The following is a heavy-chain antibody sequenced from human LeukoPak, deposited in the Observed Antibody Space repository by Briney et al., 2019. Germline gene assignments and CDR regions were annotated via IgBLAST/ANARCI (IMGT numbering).Heavy chain of an antibody. D-gene: IGHD3-16*01. CDR1: GFSFSTYG. CDR2: IWNAGTNT. Sequence: PGGSLRLSCAASGFSFSTYGIHWVRQAPGKGREWVALIWNAGTNTYYADSVKGRFTISRDKSKNTQYLQMNSLRAEDTAVYYCVGDTPPGGDYYLDYCGQGTLVIVSS. CDR3: VGDTPPGGDYYLDY. V-gene: IGHV3-33*01. J-gene: IGHJ4*02.